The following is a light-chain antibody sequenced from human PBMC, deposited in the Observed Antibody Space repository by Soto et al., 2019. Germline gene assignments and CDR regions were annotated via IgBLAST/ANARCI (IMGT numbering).Light chain of an antibody. Sequence: QSALPQPASVSGSPGQSISISCTGTSSDVGGYNYVSWYQQHPGKAPKLIIYEVTNRPPGVSNRFSGSKSGNTASLTISGLQAEDEADYYCISYRSGTTLVFGGGTKLTVL. CDR1: SSDVGGYNY. V-gene: IGLV2-14*01. CDR3: ISYRSGTTLV. CDR2: EVT. J-gene: IGLJ3*02.